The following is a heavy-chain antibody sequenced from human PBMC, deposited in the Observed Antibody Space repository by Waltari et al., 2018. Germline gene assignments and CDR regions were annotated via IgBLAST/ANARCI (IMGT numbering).Heavy chain of an antibody. Sequence: QVQLQESGPGLVKPSETLSLTCTVSGGSISSYYWSWIRQPPGKGLEWIGYIYYSGSTNYNPSLMSRVTISVDTSKNQFSLKLSSLRSEDTAVYYCARDLKSGSYYGAFDIWGQGTMVTVSS. J-gene: IGHJ3*02. D-gene: IGHD1-26*01. V-gene: IGHV4-59*01. CDR1: GGSISSYY. CDR3: ARDLKSGSYYGAFDI. CDR2: IYYSGST.